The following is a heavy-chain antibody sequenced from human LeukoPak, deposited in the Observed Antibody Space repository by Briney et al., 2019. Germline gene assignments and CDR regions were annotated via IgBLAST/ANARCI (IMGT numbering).Heavy chain of an antibody. V-gene: IGHV6-1*01. CDR1: GDSVSSNSAA. CDR2: TYYRSKWYN. Sequence: SQTLSLTCAISGDSVSSNSAAWNWIRQSPSRGLEWLGRTYYRSKWYNDYAVSVKSRITINPDTSKNQFSLQLNSVTPEDTAVYYCAREGNGIVVVPAVMPGAFDIWGQGTMVTVSS. D-gene: IGHD2-2*01. CDR3: AREGNGIVVVPAVMPGAFDI. J-gene: IGHJ3*02.